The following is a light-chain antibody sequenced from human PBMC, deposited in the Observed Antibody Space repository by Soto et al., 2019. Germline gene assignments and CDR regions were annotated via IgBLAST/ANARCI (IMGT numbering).Light chain of an antibody. CDR3: QQYDTYTPIA. CDR1: QRINSW. Sequence: DIQMTPSPSTLSAYIGETVTITCRASQRINSWLAWYRQKPGQAPRLLIYKASILESGVPSRFSGRGAGTECTLTLSNLQPDDFATSYCQQYDTYTPIAVGQGTRLEIQ. CDR2: KAS. J-gene: IGKJ5*01. V-gene: IGKV1-5*03.